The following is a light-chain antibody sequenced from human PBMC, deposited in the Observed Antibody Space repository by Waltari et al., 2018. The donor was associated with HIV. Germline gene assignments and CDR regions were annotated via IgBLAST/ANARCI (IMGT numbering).Light chain of an antibody. CDR2: EVS. J-gene: IGLJ1*01. Sequence: QSALTQPASVSGSPGQSITISCTGTSSDVGGSNYVSWYQQHPGKAPKLMIYEVSNRPSGVSNRFSGSKSGNTASLTISGLQAEDEADYYCSSYTTSSTLGGVFGTGTKVTVL. V-gene: IGLV2-14*01. CDR3: SSYTTSSTLGGV. CDR1: SSDVGGSNY.